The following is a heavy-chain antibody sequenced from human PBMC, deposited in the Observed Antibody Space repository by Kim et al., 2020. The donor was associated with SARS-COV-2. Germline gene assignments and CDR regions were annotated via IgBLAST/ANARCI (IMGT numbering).Heavy chain of an antibody. CDR1: GGSFSGYY. Sequence: SETLSLTCAVYGGSFSGYYWSWIRQPPGKGLEWIGEINHSGSTNYNPSLKSRVTISVDTSKNQFSLKLSSVTAADTAVYYCVPLWEQQLGDFDYWGQGTLVTVSS. D-gene: IGHD6-13*01. CDR2: INHSGST. CDR3: VPLWEQQLGDFDY. V-gene: IGHV4-34*01. J-gene: IGHJ4*02.